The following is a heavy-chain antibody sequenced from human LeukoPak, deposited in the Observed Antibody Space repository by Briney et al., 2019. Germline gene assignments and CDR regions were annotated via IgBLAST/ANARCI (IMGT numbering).Heavy chain of an antibody. CDR3: ARGSLNKWVPRAFDI. Sequence: PSETLSLTCAVYGGSFSGYYWSWIRQPPGKGLEWIGEINHSGSTNYNPSLKSRVTISVDTSKNQFSLKLSSVTAADTAVYYCARGSLNKWVPRAFDIWGQGTMVTVSS. D-gene: IGHD1-26*01. V-gene: IGHV4-34*01. CDR2: INHSGST. J-gene: IGHJ3*02. CDR1: GGSFSGYY.